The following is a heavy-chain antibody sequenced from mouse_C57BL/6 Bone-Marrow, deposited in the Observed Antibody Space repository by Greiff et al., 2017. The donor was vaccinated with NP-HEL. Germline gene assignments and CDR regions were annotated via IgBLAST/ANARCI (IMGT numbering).Heavy chain of an antibody. V-gene: IGHV5-4*01. Sequence: DVHLVESGGGLVKPGGSLKLSCAASGFTFSSYAMSWVRQTPEKRLEWVATISDGGSYTYYPDNVKGRFTISRDNAKNNLYLQMSHLKSEDTAMYYCARDIYYYGSGYFDVWGTGTTVTVSS. CDR3: ARDIYYYGSGYFDV. J-gene: IGHJ1*03. CDR1: GFTFSSYA. CDR2: ISDGGSYT. D-gene: IGHD1-1*01.